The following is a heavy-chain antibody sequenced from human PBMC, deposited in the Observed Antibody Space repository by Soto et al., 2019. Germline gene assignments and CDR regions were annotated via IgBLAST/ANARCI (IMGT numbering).Heavy chain of an antibody. CDR1: GYPFGGYA. Sequence: QVQLVHSGAEVKKPGASVKVSCKASGYPFGGYAIGWVRQAPGQGLVWMGWVSAHTGDSGYAQRFPGRVTLTTETSTSTAYMELRGLRSDDTAVYYCARPSTSYGDYGWSLAYWGQGTLVTVSS. V-gene: IGHV1-18*01. CDR3: ARPSTSYGDYGWSLAY. J-gene: IGHJ4*02. D-gene: IGHD4-17*01. CDR2: VSAHTGDS.